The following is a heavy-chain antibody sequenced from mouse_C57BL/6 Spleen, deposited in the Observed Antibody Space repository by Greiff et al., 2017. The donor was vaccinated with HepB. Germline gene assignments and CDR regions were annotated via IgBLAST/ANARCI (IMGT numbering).Heavy chain of an antibody. J-gene: IGHJ1*03. V-gene: IGHV5-16*01. CDR3: ARYYGAYFAV. CDR2: INYDGSST. Sequence: EVKLMESEGGLVQPGSSMKLSCTASGFTFSDYYMAWVRQVPEKGLEWVANINYDGSSTYYLDSLKSRFIISRDNAKNILYLQMSSLKSEDTATYYCARYYGAYFAVWGTGTTVTVSS. D-gene: IGHD1-1*01. CDR1: GFTFSDYY.